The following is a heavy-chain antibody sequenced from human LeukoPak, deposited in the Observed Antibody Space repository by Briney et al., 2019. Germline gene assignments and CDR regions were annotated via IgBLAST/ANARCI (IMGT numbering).Heavy chain of an antibody. Sequence: TGGSLRLSCVASGFTFSRSWMSWVRQAPGKGLEWVAVISYDGSNKYYADSVKGRFTISRDNSKNTLYLQMNSLRAEDTAVYYCARELLSSSWNAFDIWGQGTMVTVSS. V-gene: IGHV3-30-3*01. D-gene: IGHD6-13*01. CDR2: ISYDGSNK. CDR3: ARELLSSSWNAFDI. CDR1: GFTFSRSW. J-gene: IGHJ3*02.